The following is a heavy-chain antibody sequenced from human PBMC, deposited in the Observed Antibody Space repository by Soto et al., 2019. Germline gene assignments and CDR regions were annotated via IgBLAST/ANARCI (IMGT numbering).Heavy chain of an antibody. CDR1: GDSINSDKYY. V-gene: IGHV4-39*01. D-gene: IGHD3-9*01. CDR2: IYYRGNT. CDR3: ARLEGLATISYYFDF. J-gene: IGHJ4*02. Sequence: QLQESGPGLVKPSETLSLTCSVSGDSINSDKYYWGWIRQPPGKGLEWIGRIYYRGNTYYNPSLPTRVTISRDKSKSQFSLRLNSVTAADSAVYFCARLEGLATISYYFDFWGQGAQVTVSS.